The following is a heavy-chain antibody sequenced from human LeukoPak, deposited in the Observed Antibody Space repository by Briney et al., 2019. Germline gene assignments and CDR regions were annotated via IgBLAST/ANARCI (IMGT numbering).Heavy chain of an antibody. Sequence: GGSLRLSCAASGFTVSSNYMSWVRQAPGKGLEWVSLIYSGGSTYYADSVKGRFTISRDNSKNTLYLQVNSLRAEDTAVYYCARVHSGWYTADYWGQGTLVTVSS. CDR2: IYSGGST. J-gene: IGHJ4*02. D-gene: IGHD6-19*01. CDR1: GFTVSSNY. CDR3: ARVHSGWYTADY. V-gene: IGHV3-53*01.